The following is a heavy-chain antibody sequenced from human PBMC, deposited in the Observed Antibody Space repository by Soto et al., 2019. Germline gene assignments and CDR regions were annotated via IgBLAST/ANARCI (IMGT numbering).Heavy chain of an antibody. D-gene: IGHD3-3*01. CDR2: IYYRGST. J-gene: IGHJ5*02. Sequence: SETLSLTCTVSGGSISSYYWSWIRQPPGKGLEWIGYIYYRGSTNYNPSLKSRVTISVDTSKNQFSLKLSSVTAADTAVYYCARAAGRTIFGVVILSWFDPWGQGTLVTVSS. CDR3: ARAAGRTIFGVVILSWFDP. V-gene: IGHV4-59*01. CDR1: GGSISSYY.